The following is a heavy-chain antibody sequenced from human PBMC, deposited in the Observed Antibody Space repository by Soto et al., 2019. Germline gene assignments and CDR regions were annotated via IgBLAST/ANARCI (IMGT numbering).Heavy chain of an antibody. CDR1: GGSISSGDYY. CDR3: AREKTYYYGSGSYYWFDP. J-gene: IGHJ5*02. CDR2: IYSSGST. V-gene: IGHV4-30-4*01. D-gene: IGHD3-10*01. Sequence: QVQLQESGPGLVKPSQTLSLTCTVSGGSISSGDYYWSWIRQPPGKGLEWIGYIYSSGSTYYNPSLKGRVTISVDTSKNQFSMKLSSVTAADTAVYYCAREKTYYYGSGSYYWFDPWGQGTLVTVSS.